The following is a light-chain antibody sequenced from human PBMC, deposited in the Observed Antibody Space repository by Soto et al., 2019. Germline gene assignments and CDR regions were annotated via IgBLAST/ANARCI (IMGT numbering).Light chain of an antibody. CDR1: QNISYY. CDR3: QQSYTTPWT. V-gene: IGKV1-39*01. J-gene: IGKJ1*01. Sequence: IQMTQSPSPLSASVGDRLTITCRASQNISYYLNWFQQRPGKAPQLLIFGASNLHIGVPSRFSGSGSGTDFALTISSLQPVDFVTYHCQQSYTTPWTFGHGTKV. CDR2: GAS.